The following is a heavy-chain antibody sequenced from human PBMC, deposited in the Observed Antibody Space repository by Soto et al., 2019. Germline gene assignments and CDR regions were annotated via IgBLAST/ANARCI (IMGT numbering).Heavy chain of an antibody. Sequence: GGSLRLSCAASGFTFSSYSMNWVRQAPGKGLEWVPSISSSSSYIYYADSVKGRFTISRDNAKNSLYLQMNSLRAEDTAVYYCEREAYSSSLPIDYWGQGTLVTVSS. CDR1: GFTFSSYS. CDR2: ISSSSSYI. J-gene: IGHJ4*02. CDR3: EREAYSSSLPIDY. D-gene: IGHD6-13*01. V-gene: IGHV3-21*01.